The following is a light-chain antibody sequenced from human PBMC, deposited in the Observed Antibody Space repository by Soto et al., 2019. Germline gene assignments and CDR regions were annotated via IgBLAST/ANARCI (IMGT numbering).Light chain of an antibody. V-gene: IGKV3-15*01. Sequence: EIVMTQSPATLSLSPGERAALSCRASQSINSELAWYQQNPGQPPRLLIDGASTRANGVPARFTGSESGSEFTLTISGLQAEDFAVYYCQQGHNWPLTFGQGTRLEI. J-gene: IGKJ2*01. CDR2: GAS. CDR1: QSINSE. CDR3: QQGHNWPLT.